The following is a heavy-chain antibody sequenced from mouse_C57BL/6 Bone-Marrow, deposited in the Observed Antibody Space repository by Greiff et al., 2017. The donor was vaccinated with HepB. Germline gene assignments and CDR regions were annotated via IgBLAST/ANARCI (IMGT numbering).Heavy chain of an antibody. CDR3: VSQGALTTVVATGDAMDY. CDR1: GFSFNTYA. D-gene: IGHD1-1*01. J-gene: IGHJ4*01. V-gene: IGHV10-1*01. CDR2: IRSKSNNYAT. Sequence: EVMLVESGGGLVQPKGSLKLSCAASGFSFNTYAMNWVRQAPGKGLEWVARIRSKSNNYATYYADSVKDRFTISRDDSESMLYLQMNNLKTEDTAMYYCVSQGALTTVVATGDAMDYWGQGTSVTVSS.